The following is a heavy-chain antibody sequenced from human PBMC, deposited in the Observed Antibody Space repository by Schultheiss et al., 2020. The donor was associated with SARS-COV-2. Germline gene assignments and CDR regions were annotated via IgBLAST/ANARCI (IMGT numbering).Heavy chain of an antibody. CDR2: IYTSGST. CDR3: ARARGTSCYKKDCGLFDY. J-gene: IGHJ4*02. Sequence: SETLSLTCTVSGGSVSSGSYYWSWIRQPAGKGLEWIGRIYTSGSTNYNPSLKSRVTMSVDTSKNQFSLKLSSVTAADTAVYYCARARGTSCYKKDCGLFDYWGQGTLVTVSS. CDR1: GGSVSSGSYY. D-gene: IGHD2-2*02. V-gene: IGHV4-61*02.